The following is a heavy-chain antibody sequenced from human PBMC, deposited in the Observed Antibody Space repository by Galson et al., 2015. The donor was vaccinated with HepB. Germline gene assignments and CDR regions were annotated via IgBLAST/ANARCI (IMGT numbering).Heavy chain of an antibody. CDR3: ARAGSSWYGLMGY. CDR2: INAGNGNT. D-gene: IGHD6-13*01. J-gene: IGHJ4*02. CDR1: GYTFTSYA. V-gene: IGHV1-3*01. Sequence: SCKASGYTFTSYAMHWVRQAPGQRLEWMGWINAGNGNTKYSQKFQGRVTITRDTSASTAYMELSSLRSEDTAVYYCARAGSSWYGLMGYWGQGTLVTVSS.